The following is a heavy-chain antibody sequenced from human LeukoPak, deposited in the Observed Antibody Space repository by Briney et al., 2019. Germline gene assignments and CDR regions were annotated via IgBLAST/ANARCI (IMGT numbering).Heavy chain of an antibody. CDR1: GGSITSYY. CDR2: VYYSGST. Sequence: SETLSLTCAVSGGSITSYYWSWIRQPPGKRLEWIGYVYYSGSTNYNPSVRRRLSISVDTSKNQYSMKLSSVTAAGTAVYYCARGQDYFDSEYYFDYWGQGTLVTVSS. D-gene: IGHD3-22*01. J-gene: IGHJ4*02. CDR3: ARGQDYFDSEYYFDY. V-gene: IGHV4-59*01.